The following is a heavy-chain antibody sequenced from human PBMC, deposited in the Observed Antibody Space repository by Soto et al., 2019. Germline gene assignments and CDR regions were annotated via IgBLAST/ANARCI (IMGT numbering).Heavy chain of an antibody. CDR3: VRDDRQADYGAKWYFDL. Sequence: QVQLVQSGVEVKRPGASVEVSCKASGYSFATYGISWVRQAPGQGLEWMGWISPYNGNSNSAPKLQGRVTMTTDTSTNTAYLELGSLGSDDTGIYYCVRDDRQADYGAKWYFDLWGRGTLVTVSS. J-gene: IGHJ2*01. V-gene: IGHV1-18*01. D-gene: IGHD4-17*01. CDR2: ISPYNGNS. CDR1: GYSFATYG.